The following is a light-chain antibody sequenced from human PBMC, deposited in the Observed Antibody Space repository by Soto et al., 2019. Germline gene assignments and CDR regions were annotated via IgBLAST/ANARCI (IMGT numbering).Light chain of an antibody. CDR1: QSISTRY. V-gene: IGKV3-20*01. J-gene: IGKJ1*01. CDR2: ETS. CDR3: QQYGVAPGT. Sequence: EIVLTQSPGTLSLSPGERATLSCRASQSISTRYFAWYQQKGGQAPRLLIYETSRRGTGIADRFIGSGTGTEFTLTISRLEPEDFAVYYCQQYGVAPGTFGQGTKLEI.